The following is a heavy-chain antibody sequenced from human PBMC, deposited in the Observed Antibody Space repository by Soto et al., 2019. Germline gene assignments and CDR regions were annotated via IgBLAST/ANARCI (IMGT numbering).Heavy chain of an antibody. D-gene: IGHD2-21*02. J-gene: IGHJ2*01. CDR1: GFTFGSYS. CDR2: ISSSSSYI. CDR3: ARDANASPPLWGDVPYFDL. Sequence: EVQLVESGGGLVKPGGSLRLSCAASGFTFGSYSMNWVRQAPGKGLEWVSSISSSSSYIYYADSVKGRFTISRDNAKNSLYLQMNSLRAEDTAVYYCARDANASPPLWGDVPYFDLWGRGTLVTVSS. V-gene: IGHV3-21*01.